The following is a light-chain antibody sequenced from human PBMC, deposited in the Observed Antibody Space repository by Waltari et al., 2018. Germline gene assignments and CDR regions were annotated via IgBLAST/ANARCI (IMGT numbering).Light chain of an antibody. CDR3: QQYYSTPLT. Sequence: DIVMTQSPDSLPVSLGERATINCNSSKSVLYSSNNKNYLAWYQQKAGQPPKLLISWASTRESGVPDRFTGSGSGTDFTLTISSLQAEDVAVYYCQQYYSTPLTFGGGSKVEIK. CDR2: WAS. CDR1: KSVLYSSNNKNY. J-gene: IGKJ4*01. V-gene: IGKV4-1*01.